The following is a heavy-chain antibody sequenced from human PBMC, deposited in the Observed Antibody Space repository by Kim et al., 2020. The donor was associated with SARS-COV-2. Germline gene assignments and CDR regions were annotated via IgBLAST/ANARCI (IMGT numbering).Heavy chain of an antibody. J-gene: IGHJ6*02. V-gene: IGHV3-23*01. D-gene: IGHD3-10*01. CDR1: GFTFSSYA. Sequence: GGSLRLSCAASGFTFSSYAMSWVRQAPGKGLEWVSAISGSGGSTYYADSVKGEFTISRDNSKNTLYLQMNSLRAEDTAVYYCAKEESLLLWFGEPPFFFYGMDVWGQGTTVTVSS. CDR3: AKEESLLLWFGEPPFFFYGMDV. CDR2: ISGSGGST.